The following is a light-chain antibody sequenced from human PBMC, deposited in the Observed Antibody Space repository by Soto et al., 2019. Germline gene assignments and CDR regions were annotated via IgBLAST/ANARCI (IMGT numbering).Light chain of an antibody. Sequence: QSVLTQPPSVSGAPGHRVTIFCTGISSNIGAGYDVHWYQRLPGSAPKLLIYGNTNRPSGVPVRFSGSKSGTSASLAITGLQAEDEADYYCQSYDTSLSAPVFGGGTKLTVL. CDR2: GNT. V-gene: IGLV1-40*01. CDR3: QSYDTSLSAPV. J-gene: IGLJ3*02. CDR1: SSNIGAGYD.